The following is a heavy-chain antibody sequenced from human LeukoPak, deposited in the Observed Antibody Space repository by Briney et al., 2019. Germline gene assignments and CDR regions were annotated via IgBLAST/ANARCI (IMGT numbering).Heavy chain of an antibody. CDR1: GGSISSSSYY. D-gene: IGHD1-26*01. CDR3: ARVRGGSSGSYLLYYFDY. J-gene: IGHJ4*02. Sequence: SETLSLTCTVSGGSISSSSYYWGWIRQPPGKGLEWIGSIYYSGSTYYNPSLKSRVTISVDTSKNQFSLKLSSVTAADTAVYYCARVRGGSSGSYLLYYFDYWGQGTLVTVSS. V-gene: IGHV4-39*07. CDR2: IYYSGST.